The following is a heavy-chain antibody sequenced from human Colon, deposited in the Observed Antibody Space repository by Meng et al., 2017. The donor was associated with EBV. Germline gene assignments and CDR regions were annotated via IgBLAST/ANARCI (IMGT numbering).Heavy chain of an antibody. D-gene: IGHD1-26*01. J-gene: IGHJ4*02. V-gene: IGHV4-4*02. CDR2: IDDSGST. CDR3: ARGKQDAWELLAY. CDR1: CCSISSYSR. Sequence: GRLLEVGAGLVVSSGNLSPHCGFSCCSISSYSRWTWVRQPPGKGLEWIGDIDDSGSTNYNPSLNSRISISLDKSKNHFSLKVNSVTAADTAVYYCARGKQDAWELLAYWGQGALVTVSS.